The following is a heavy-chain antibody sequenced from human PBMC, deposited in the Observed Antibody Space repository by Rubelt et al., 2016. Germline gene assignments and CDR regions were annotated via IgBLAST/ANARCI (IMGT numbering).Heavy chain of an antibody. V-gene: IGHV4-34*01. CDR1: GGSFSGYY. CDR2: INHSGST. CDR3: ARGLARAAAAPRRLWFDP. J-gene: IGHJ5*02. D-gene: IGHD6-13*01. Sequence: QVQLQQWGAGLSKPSETLSLTCAVYGGSFSGYYWSWIRQPPGKGLEWIGEINHSGSTNYNPSLKSRGTISVDTSKTHFALKLSSVTAADTAVYYCARGLARAAAAPRRLWFDPWGQGTLVTVSS.